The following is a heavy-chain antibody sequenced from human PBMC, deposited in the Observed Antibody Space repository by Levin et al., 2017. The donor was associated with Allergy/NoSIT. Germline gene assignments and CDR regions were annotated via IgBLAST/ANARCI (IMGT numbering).Heavy chain of an antibody. Sequence: GESLKISCSASGFTFSNYAMHWVRQAPGKGLEYVSAVSGDGGSTYYVDSVKGRFTISRDNSKNTLYLQVSSLRAEDTAVYYCVKDVQSSWYFLDFDSWGPGTLVTVSS. D-gene: IGHD6-13*01. J-gene: IGHJ5*01. CDR3: VKDVQSSWYFLDFDS. CDR1: GFTFSNYA. V-gene: IGHV3-64D*06. CDR2: VSGDGGST.